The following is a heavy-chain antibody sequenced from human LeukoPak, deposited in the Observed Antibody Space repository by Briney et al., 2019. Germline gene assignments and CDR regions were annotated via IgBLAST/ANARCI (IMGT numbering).Heavy chain of an antibody. D-gene: IGHD3-3*01. CDR2: INPNSGGT. CDR1: GYTFTGYY. V-gene: IGHV1-2*02. CDR3: ARDCGLHKKSIKNYDCLPDY. Sequence: ASVKVSCKASGYTFTGYYMHWVRQAPGQGLEWMGWINPNSGGTNYAQKFQGRVTMTRDTSISTAYMELSRLRSDDTAVYYCARDCGLHKKSIKNYDCLPDYWGQGTLVTVSS. J-gene: IGHJ4*02.